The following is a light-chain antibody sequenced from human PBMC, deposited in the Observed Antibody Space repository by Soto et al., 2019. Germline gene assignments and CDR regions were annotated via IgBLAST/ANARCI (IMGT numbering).Light chain of an antibody. V-gene: IGKV3-20*01. CDR3: QQYGSSTLT. CDR2: AAS. CDR1: QSVRSNY. J-gene: IGKJ4*01. Sequence: EIVLTQSPGTLSLSPGERATLSCRASQSVRSNYLAWYQQKPGQAPRLLIYAASSRVTGIPDRFSGSGSGTDFTLTINRLEPEDFAVYYCQQYGSSTLTFGGGTKVDIK.